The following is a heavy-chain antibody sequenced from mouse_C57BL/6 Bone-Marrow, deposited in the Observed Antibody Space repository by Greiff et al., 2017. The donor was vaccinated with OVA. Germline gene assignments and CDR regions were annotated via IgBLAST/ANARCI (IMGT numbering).Heavy chain of an antibody. CDR2: INPDNGGT. V-gene: IGHV1-18*01. CDR1: GYTFTDYN. J-gene: IGHJ2*01. D-gene: IGHD1-1*02. CDR3: ARGGVSCDY. Sequence: EVQLVESGPELVKPGASVKIPCKASGYTFTDYNMNWVKQSHGKSLEWIGHINPDNGGTIYNQKFKGKATLTVDKSSSTAYMELRSLTSEDTEVYDGARGGVSCDYWGQGTTLTVSS.